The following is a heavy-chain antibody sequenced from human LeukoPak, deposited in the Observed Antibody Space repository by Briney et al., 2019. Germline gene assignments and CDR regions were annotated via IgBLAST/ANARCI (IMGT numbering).Heavy chain of an antibody. V-gene: IGHV4-34*01. Sequence: KPSETLSLTCAVYGGSFSGYYWSWLRQPPGKGLEWLGEINHSGSTNHNPTLKSRVTISVDTPKNQFTLKLSSVTAADTAVYYCASRYEFWSGYYRHWGQGTLVTVSS. CDR3: ASRYEFWSGYYRH. J-gene: IGHJ4*02. D-gene: IGHD3-3*01. CDR1: GGSFSGYY. CDR2: INHSGST.